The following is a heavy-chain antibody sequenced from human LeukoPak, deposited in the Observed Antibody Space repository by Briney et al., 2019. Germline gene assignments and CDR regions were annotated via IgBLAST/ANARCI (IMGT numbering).Heavy chain of an antibody. CDR2: IYYSGST. D-gene: IGHD3-9*01. J-gene: IGHJ5*02. V-gene: IGHV4-61*01. CDR1: GGSISSSSYY. CDR3: ASAIAYYDILTGRTSNWFDP. Sequence: SETLSLTCTVSGGSISSSSYYWSWIRQPPGKGLEWIGYIYYSGSTNYNPSLKSRVTISVDASKNQFSLKLSSVTAADTAVYYCASAIAYYDILTGRTSNWFDPWGQGTLVTVSS.